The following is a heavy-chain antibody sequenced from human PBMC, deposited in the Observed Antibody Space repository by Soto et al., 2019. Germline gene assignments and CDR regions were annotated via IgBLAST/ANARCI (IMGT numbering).Heavy chain of an antibody. CDR2: ISYDGSNK. Sequence: GGTLRLSCAASGFTFSSYGMHWVRQAPGKGLEWVAVISYDGSNKYYADSVKGRFTISRDNSKNTLYLQMNSLRAEDTAVYCCGRGYYGYVFDLWGQGTMV. J-gene: IGHJ3*01. CDR3: GRGYYGYVFDL. CDR1: GFTFSSYG. D-gene: IGHD3-10*01. V-gene: IGHV3-30*03.